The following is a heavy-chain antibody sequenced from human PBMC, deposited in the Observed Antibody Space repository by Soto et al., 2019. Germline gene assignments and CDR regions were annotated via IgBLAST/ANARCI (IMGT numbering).Heavy chain of an antibody. V-gene: IGHV3-30*18. J-gene: IGHJ5*02. CDR1: GFTFSSFG. D-gene: IGHD1-26*01. CDR2: ISNDGSYK. Sequence: TGGSLRLSCVVSGFTFSSFGMHWVRQTPGKGLDWVEVISNDGSYKYYADSVKGRFTVSRDNPKNTLYLQMNSLRVDDTAVYYCAKDRSSGSPAWFDPWGQGALVTVSS. CDR3: AKDRSSGSPAWFDP.